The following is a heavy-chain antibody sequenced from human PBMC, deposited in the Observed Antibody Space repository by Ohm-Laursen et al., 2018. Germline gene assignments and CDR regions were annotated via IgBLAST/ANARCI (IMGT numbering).Heavy chain of an antibody. J-gene: IGHJ4*02. CDR3: ARDVPGIDASRGGG. Sequence: SLRLSCTASGFTISNNYMNWVRQAPGKGLEWVSLIYSGGDMFYADSVKGRFTISRDKSKNTLYLQMNSLRVEDTAMYFCARDVPGIDASRGGGWGQGTLVTVSS. V-gene: IGHV3-53*01. CDR2: IYSGGDM. CDR1: GFTISNNY. D-gene: IGHD3-16*01.